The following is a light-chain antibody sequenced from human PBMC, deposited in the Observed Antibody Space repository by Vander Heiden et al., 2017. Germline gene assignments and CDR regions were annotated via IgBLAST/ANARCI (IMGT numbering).Light chain of an antibody. CDR2: DVS. Sequence: QSALTQPRSVSGSPGQSVTIACTGTGRDVGGYNFVSWFQQHPGKAPQLMIYDVSDRPSGCHDSFSGSKSGNTASLTISGLQAEDDTDYYCCSYAGSDTWVFGGGTKLTVL. CDR1: GRDVGGYNF. CDR3: CSYAGSDTWV. J-gene: IGLJ3*02. V-gene: IGLV2-11*01.